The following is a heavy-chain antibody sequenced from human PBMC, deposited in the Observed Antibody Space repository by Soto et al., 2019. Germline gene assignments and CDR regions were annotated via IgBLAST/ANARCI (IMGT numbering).Heavy chain of an antibody. CDR2: IFYTGSD. CDR1: DGSISSISNY. D-gene: IGHD1-26*01. CDR3: VRLYSDSWLLPSX. Sequence: SETLSLTCTVSDGSISSISNYWGWIRQPPGKGLEWIGSIFYTGSDYYNPSLKSRVTISVGTSTKQFSLKLSSVTAADTAVYYCVRLYSDSWLLPSXWGQGTLFTVSX. J-gene: IGHJ4*02. V-gene: IGHV4-39*01.